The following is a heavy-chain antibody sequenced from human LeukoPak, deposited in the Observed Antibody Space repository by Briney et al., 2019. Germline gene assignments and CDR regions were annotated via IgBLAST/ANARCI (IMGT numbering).Heavy chain of an antibody. CDR1: GYTFTGYY. Sequence: GASVKVSCKASGYTFTGYYMHWVRQAPGQGLEWMGWINPNSGGTNYAQKFQGRVTMTRDTSISTAYMELSRLRSDDTAVYYCARDLDMTTVTGAFDIWGQGTTVTVSS. CDR3: ARDLDMTTVTGAFDI. D-gene: IGHD4-17*01. V-gene: IGHV1-2*02. CDR2: INPNSGGT. J-gene: IGHJ3*02.